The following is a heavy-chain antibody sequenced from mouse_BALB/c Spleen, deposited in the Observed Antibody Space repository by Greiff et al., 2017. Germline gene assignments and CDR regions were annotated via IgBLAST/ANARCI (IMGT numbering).Heavy chain of an antibody. V-gene: IGHV5-17*02. Sequence: DVKLVESGGGLVQPGGSRKLSCAASGFTFSSFGMHWVRQAPEKGLEWVAYISSGSSTIYYADTVKGRFTISRDNPKNTLFLQMTSLRSEDTAMYYCARGYGNPAMDYWGQGTSVTVSS. CDR1: GFTFSSFG. D-gene: IGHD2-1*01. J-gene: IGHJ4*01. CDR3: ARGYGNPAMDY. CDR2: ISSGSSTI.